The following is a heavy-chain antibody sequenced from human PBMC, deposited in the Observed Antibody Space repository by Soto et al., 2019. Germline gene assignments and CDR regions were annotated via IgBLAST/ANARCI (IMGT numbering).Heavy chain of an antibody. CDR2: IWYDGSNK. D-gene: IGHD1-7*01. J-gene: IGHJ6*02. V-gene: IGHV3-33*01. CDR3: ASETGTHDYYYYGMDV. CDR1: GFTFSSYG. Sequence: QVQMVESGGGVVQPGRSLRLSCAASGFTFSSYGMHWVRQAPGKGLEWVAVIWYDGSNKYYADSVKGRFTISRDNSKNTLYLQMNSLRAEDTAVCYCASETGTHDYYYYGMDVWGQGTTVTVSS.